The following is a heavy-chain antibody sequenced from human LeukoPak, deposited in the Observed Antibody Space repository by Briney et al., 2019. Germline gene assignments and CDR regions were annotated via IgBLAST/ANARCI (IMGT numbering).Heavy chain of an antibody. D-gene: IGHD1-1*01. J-gene: IGHJ6*03. CDR3: ARAGGSTRELERRNYYYYMDV. Sequence: SETLSLTCAVYGGSFSGYYWSWIRQPPGKGLEWIGEINHSGSTYYNPSLKSRVTISVDTSKNQFSLKLSSVTAADTAVYYCARAGGSTRELERRNYYYYMDVWGKGTTVTVSS. CDR2: INHSGST. V-gene: IGHV4-34*01. CDR1: GGSFSGYY.